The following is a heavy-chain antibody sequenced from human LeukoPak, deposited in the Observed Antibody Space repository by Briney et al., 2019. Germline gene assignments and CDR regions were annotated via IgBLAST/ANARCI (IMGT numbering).Heavy chain of an antibody. CDR3: AREKGYCSSTSCHTGYNWFDP. D-gene: IGHD2-2*02. Sequence: SQTLSLTCTVSGGSISSGDYYWSWIRQPPGNGLEWIGYIYYSGSTYYNPSLKSRVTMSVDTSKNQFSLKLSSVTAADTAVNYCAREKGYCSSTSCHTGYNWFDPWGQGTLVTVSS. CDR2: IYYSGST. J-gene: IGHJ5*02. CDR1: GGSISSGDYY. V-gene: IGHV4-30-4*01.